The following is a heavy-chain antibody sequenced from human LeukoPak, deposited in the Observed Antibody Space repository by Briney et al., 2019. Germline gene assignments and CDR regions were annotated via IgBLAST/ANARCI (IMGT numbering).Heavy chain of an antibody. D-gene: IGHD6-13*01. CDR2: INHSGST. V-gene: IGHV4-34*01. CDR1: GGSFSGYY. Sequence: SETLSLTCAVYGGSFSGYYWSWIRQPPGKGLEWIGEINHSGSTNYNPSLKSRVTISVDTSKNQFSLKLSSVTAADTAVYCCARVGLIGAAAGTFFLYFQHWGQGTLVTVSS. CDR3: ARVGLIGAAAGTFFLYFQH. J-gene: IGHJ1*01.